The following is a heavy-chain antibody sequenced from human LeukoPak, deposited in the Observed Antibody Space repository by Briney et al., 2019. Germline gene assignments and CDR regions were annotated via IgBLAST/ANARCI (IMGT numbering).Heavy chain of an antibody. V-gene: IGHV1-24*01. J-gene: IGHJ1*01. Sequence: ASVKVSCKVSGYTLTELSMYWVRQAPGKELEWMGGFDPEDGETIYAQKFQGRVTMTEDTSTDTAYMELSSLRSEDTAVYYCATVPSYYYDRQYFQHWGQGTLVTVSS. CDR3: ATVPSYYYDRQYFQH. CDR2: FDPEDGET. CDR1: GYTLTELS. D-gene: IGHD3-22*01.